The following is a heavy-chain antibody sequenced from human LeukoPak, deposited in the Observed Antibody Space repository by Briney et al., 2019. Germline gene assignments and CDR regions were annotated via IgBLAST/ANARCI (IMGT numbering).Heavy chain of an antibody. J-gene: IGHJ4*02. CDR1: GFTFSSYS. CDR3: AKDGYSSDQFDY. D-gene: IGHD6-19*01. V-gene: IGHV3-21*01. Sequence: GGSLRLSCAASGFTFSSYSMNWVRQAPGKGLEWVSSISSSSSYIYYADSVKGRFTISRDNAKNSLYLQMNSLRAEDTAVYYCAKDGYSSDQFDYWGQGTLVTVSS. CDR2: ISSSSSYI.